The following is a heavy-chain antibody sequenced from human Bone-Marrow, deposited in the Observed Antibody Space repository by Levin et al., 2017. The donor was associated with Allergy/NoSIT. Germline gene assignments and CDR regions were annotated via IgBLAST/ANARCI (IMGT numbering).Heavy chain of an antibody. J-gene: IGHJ4*02. CDR2: ISGSGGST. V-gene: IGHV3-23*01. D-gene: IGHD2-15*01. Sequence: ASVKVSCAASGFTFSSYAMSWVRQAPGKGLEWVSAISGSGGSTYYADSVKGRFTISRDNSKNTLYLQMNSLRAEDTAVYYCAKVRGVVVAAPIDYWGQGTLVTVSS. CDR3: AKVRGVVVAAPIDY. CDR1: GFTFSSYA.